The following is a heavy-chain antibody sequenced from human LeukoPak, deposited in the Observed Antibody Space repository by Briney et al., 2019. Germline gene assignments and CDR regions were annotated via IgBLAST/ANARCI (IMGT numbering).Heavy chain of an antibody. Sequence: ASVKVSCKASGYAFTSYGISCVRQAPGQGLEWMGWISAYNGDTNYAQNFQGRVTMTTDTSTSTAFMELRSLRSDDTAVYFCTRDCSSTSCYDYPWGQGTLVTVSS. CDR1: GYAFTSYG. CDR3: TRDCSSTSCYDYP. J-gene: IGHJ5*02. V-gene: IGHV1-18*01. CDR2: ISAYNGDT. D-gene: IGHD2-2*01.